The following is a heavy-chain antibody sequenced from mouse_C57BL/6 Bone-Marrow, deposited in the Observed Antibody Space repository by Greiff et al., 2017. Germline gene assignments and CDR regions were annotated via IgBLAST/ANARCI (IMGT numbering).Heavy chain of an antibody. Sequence: VKLKQSGPGLVQPSQSLSITCTVSGFSLTSYGVHWVRQSPGKGLEWLGVIWSGGSTDYNAAFISRLSISKDNSKSQVFFKMNSLQADDTAIYYCARKGWLLRENTMDYWGQGTSVTVSS. J-gene: IGHJ4*01. CDR3: ARKGWLLRENTMDY. CDR2: IWSGGST. CDR1: GFSLTSYG. V-gene: IGHV2-2*01. D-gene: IGHD2-3*01.